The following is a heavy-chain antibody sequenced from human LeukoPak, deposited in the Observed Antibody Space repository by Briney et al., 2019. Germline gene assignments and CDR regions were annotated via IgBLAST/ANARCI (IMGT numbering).Heavy chain of an antibody. D-gene: IGHD4-11*01. CDR1: GFIFSDYY. V-gene: IGHV3-11*03. CDR2: IDGSSSRT. CDR3: ARRGTDYCTPSSCHPNWFAP. Sequence: GGSLRLSCAASGFIFSDYYMSWMRPAPGKGRGWLSYIDGSSSRTNYADSVKGRFTISRDNVKNSLYLQMNSLRAEDTAVYFCARRGTDYCTPSSCHPNWFAPWGQGTQVTVSS. J-gene: IGHJ5*02.